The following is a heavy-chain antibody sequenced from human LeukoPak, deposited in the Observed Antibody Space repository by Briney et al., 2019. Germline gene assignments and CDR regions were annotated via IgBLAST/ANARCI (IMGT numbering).Heavy chain of an antibody. J-gene: IGHJ5*02. CDR2: IKEDGSKQ. CDR3: ARVVTWFDP. V-gene: IGHV3-7*04. CDR1: GFTFSSFW. Sequence: GGSLRLSCAASGFTFSSFWMSWVRQAPGKGLEWVAHIKEDGSKQSYVDSVKGRFTISRDNAKNSVYLQMNSLRAEDTAVYYCARVVTWFDPWGQGSLVTVS.